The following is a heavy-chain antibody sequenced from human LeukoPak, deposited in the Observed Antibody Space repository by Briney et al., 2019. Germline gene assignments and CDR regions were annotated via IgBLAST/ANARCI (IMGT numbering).Heavy chain of an antibody. Sequence: GSLRLPCAASGFIFNNYALGWVRQAPGKGLEWVSAISGSGRNTYYADSVKGRFTISRDNSRSTVDLQMNSLRVEDTGIYYCARDEIPSGTWGQGTMVIVSS. CDR1: GFIFNNYA. CDR2: ISGSGRNT. J-gene: IGHJ3*01. CDR3: ARDEIPSGT. V-gene: IGHV3-23*01. D-gene: IGHD6-25*01.